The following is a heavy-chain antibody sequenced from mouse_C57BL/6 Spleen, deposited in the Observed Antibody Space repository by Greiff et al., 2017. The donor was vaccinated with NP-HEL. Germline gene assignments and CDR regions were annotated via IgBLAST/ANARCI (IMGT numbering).Heavy chain of an antibody. CDR1: GYSFTDYN. V-gene: IGHV1-39*01. CDR3: ARWITTVVATKYAMDY. J-gene: IGHJ4*01. Sequence: EVKLVESGPELVKPGASVKISCKASGYSFTDYNMNWVKQSNGKSLEWIGVINPNYGTTSYNQKFKGKATLTVDQSSSTAYMQLNSLTSEDSAVYYCARWITTVVATKYAMDYWGQGTSVTVSS. D-gene: IGHD1-1*01. CDR2: INPNYGTT.